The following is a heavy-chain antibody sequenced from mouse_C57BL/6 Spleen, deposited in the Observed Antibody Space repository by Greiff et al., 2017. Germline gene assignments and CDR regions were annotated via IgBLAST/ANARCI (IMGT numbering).Heavy chain of an antibody. D-gene: IGHD3-2*02. V-gene: IGHV2-3*01. J-gene: IGHJ2*01. CDR3: AKTPAQATLDY. CDR1: GFSLTSYG. Sequence: VKVVESGPGLVAPSQSLSITCTVSGFSLTSYGVSWVRQPPGKGLEWLGVIWGDGSTNYHSALISRLSISKDNSKSQVFLKLNSLHTDDTATYDCAKTPAQATLDYWGQGTTLTVSS. CDR2: IWGDGST.